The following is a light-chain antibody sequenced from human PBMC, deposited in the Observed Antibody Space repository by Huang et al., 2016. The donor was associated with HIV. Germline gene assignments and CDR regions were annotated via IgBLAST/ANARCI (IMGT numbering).Light chain of an antibody. CDR1: PGIGNF. CDR3: QRYNNAPYT. CDR2: AAS. Sequence: DIQMTQSPSSLSTSVGDTVTITCRASPGIGNFLAWYQQKPGKVPKLLIYAASTLHSGVPSRIAGSGSGTDFTLTISSLQPEDVATYYCQRYNNAPYTFGQGTKLDIK. V-gene: IGKV1-27*01. J-gene: IGKJ2*01.